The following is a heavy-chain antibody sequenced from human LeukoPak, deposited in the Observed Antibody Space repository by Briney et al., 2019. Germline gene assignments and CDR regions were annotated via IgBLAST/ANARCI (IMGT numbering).Heavy chain of an antibody. J-gene: IGHJ4*02. CDR3: ARVFDS. V-gene: IGHV4-39*07. Sequence: PSETLSLTCTVSGGSVSTSNYYWGWIRQSPVKGLEWIGDVFYTGKTNYNPSLRGRATISIDTSKNQFSLKLTYVTAADTAVYYCARVFDSWGQGTLVTVSS. CDR1: GGSVSTSNYY. CDR2: VFYTGKT.